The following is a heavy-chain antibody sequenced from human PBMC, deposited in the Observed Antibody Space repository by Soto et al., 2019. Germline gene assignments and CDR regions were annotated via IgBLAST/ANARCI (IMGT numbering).Heavy chain of an antibody. J-gene: IGHJ4*02. CDR3: ARGRLWEPLYDFDY. D-gene: IGHD1-26*01. CDR1: GYTFTSYG. CDR2: ISAYNGNT. Sequence: GASVKVSCKASGYTFTSYGISWVRQTPGQGLEWMGWISAYNGNTNYAQKLQGRVTMTTDTSTSTAYMELRSLRSDDTAVYYCARGRLWEPLYDFDYWGQGTLVTVSS. V-gene: IGHV1-18*01.